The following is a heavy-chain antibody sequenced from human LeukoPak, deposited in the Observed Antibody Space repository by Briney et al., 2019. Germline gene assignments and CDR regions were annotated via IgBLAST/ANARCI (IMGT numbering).Heavy chain of an antibody. CDR1: GFMFSDYG. J-gene: IGHJ6*03. CDR2: IWYDGSNI. V-gene: IGHV3-33*06. Sequence: GGPLRLSCAASGFMFSDYGMHWVRQAPGKGLEWVAAIWYDGSNIFYADSVKGRFTISRDNSKNALYLQMNSLRAEDTADYYCAKEGDRGEALYYYMDVWGNGTTVTVSS. CDR3: AKEGDRGEALYYYMDV. D-gene: IGHD3-10*01.